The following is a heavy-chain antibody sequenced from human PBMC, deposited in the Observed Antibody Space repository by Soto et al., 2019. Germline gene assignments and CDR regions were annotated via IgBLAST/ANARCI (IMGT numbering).Heavy chain of an antibody. CDR1: GFTFSSSA. CDR2: ISYDGRNK. Sequence: QVQLVESGGGVVQPGRSLRLSCAASGFTFSSSAMHWVRQAPGKGPEWVAVISYDGRNKDYADSEKGRFTISRENSKNTLYLQMNSLRAEDTAVYYCARGGAARLKFDYWGQGTLVTVSS. D-gene: IGHD6-6*01. J-gene: IGHJ4*02. CDR3: ARGGAARLKFDY. V-gene: IGHV3-30-3*01.